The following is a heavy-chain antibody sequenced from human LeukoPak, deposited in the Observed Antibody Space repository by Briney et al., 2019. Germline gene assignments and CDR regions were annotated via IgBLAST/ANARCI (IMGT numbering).Heavy chain of an antibody. CDR3: ARRTANTLPYGLDV. J-gene: IGHJ6*02. V-gene: IGHV3-48*01. CDR1: GFTFSTYT. D-gene: IGHD1/OR15-1a*01. Sequence: PGGSLRLSCAASGFTFSTYTMNWVRQAPGKGLEWLSYIRSSGSPIYYADSVKGRFTTSRDSANNLLFLQMNSLKAEDTAVYYCARRTANTLPYGLDVWGQGTTVTVSS. CDR2: IRSSGSPI.